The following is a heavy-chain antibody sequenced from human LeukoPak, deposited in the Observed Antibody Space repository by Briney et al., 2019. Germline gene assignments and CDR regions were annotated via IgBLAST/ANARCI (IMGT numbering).Heavy chain of an antibody. CDR3: ARDNAGFDY. CDR1: GFTFSSYS. Sequence: GGSLRLSCAASGFTFSSYSMNWVRQAPGKGLEWVSYISSSSSTRYYADSVKGRFTISRDNAKNSLYLQIHSLRAEDTAVYYCARDNAGFDYWGQGALVTVSS. J-gene: IGHJ4*02. V-gene: IGHV3-48*04. CDR2: ISSSSSTR.